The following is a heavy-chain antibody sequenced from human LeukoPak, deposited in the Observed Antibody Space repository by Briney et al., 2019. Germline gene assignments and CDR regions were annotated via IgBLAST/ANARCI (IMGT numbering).Heavy chain of an antibody. CDR1: GSNFSNYD. D-gene: IGHD2-21*02. CDR2: IRYDGSDK. J-gene: IGHJ5*02. V-gene: IGHV3-30*02. CDR3: AKGDTS. Sequence: PGGSLRLSCAASGSNFSNYDMHWVRQAPGKGLEGVAFIRYDGSDKYYADSVKGRFTISRDNSKNTLYLQMNSLRTEDTAVYYCAKGDTSWGQGTLVTVSS.